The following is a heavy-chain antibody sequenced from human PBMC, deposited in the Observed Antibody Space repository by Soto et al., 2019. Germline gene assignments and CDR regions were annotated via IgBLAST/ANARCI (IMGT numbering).Heavy chain of an antibody. CDR3: ARSTEKHWFDP. CDR1: GFTFDDYG. Sequence: EVQLVESGGGVVRPGGSLRLSCAASGFTFDDYGMSWVRQAPGKGLEWVSGINWNGGSTGYADSVKGRFTISRDNAKISLCLQMNSLRGEDTSLYCWARSTEKHWFDPWGQGTLVTVSS. V-gene: IGHV3-20*04. CDR2: INWNGGST. J-gene: IGHJ5*02.